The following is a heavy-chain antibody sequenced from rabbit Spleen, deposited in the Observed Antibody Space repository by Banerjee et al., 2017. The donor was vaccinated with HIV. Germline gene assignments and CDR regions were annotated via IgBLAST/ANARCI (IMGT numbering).Heavy chain of an antibody. V-gene: IGHV1S45*01. CDR1: GFSFSNAYW. CDR3: ARAANGDYGGVTFTL. CDR2: IRSDSGTT. D-gene: IGHD2-1*01. J-gene: IGHJ4*01. Sequence: QEQLEESGGDLVKPEGSLTLTCTASGFSFSNAYWISWVRQAPGKGLEWIGCIRSDSGTTYYANWAKGRFTISKTSSTTVTLQLNSLTAADTATYFCARAANGDYGGVTFTLWGPGHPRHRL.